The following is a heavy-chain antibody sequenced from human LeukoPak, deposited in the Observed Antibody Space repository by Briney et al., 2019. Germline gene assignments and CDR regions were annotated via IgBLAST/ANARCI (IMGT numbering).Heavy chain of an antibody. D-gene: IGHD1-26*01. J-gene: IGHJ4*02. V-gene: IGHV3-23*01. CDR2: ITDSGDNT. CDR3: ASGGATFDY. Sequence: GGSLRLSCAASGFTFSSYAMSWVRQAPGKGLEWVSGITDSGDNTYYADSVKGRFTISRDNSKNTLYLQMNSLRAEDTAVYYCASGGATFDYWGQGTLVTVSS. CDR1: GFTFSSYA.